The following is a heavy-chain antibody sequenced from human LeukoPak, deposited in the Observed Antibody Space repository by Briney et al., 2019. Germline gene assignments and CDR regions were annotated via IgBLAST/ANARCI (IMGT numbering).Heavy chain of an antibody. CDR1: GGSLNGHY. V-gene: IGHV4-34*01. Sequence: SGTLSLTCAVYGGSLNGHYWSWIRQPPGKGLEWIGEGSESGGTKFNPSLKSRVTISADTSKNQFSLKLNSVTAADTAVYYCAKNGQSGFSFDPWGQGTLVIVSS. D-gene: IGHD3-3*01. CDR3: AKNGQSGFSFDP. CDR2: GSESGGT. J-gene: IGHJ5*02.